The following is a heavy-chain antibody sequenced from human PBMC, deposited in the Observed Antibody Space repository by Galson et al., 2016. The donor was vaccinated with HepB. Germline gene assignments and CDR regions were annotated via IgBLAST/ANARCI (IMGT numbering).Heavy chain of an antibody. Sequence: ETLSLPCAVYGGSFNDYYWGWIRQPPGKGLEWIGEINQSGNTNYQPSLKGRVTMSIDTSNNQFSLKLSSVTAADTAVYYCTRAVLGFKYCGGDCYLFRNYFDYWDQGTLVTVSS. CDR3: TRAVLGFKYCGGDCYLFRNYFDY. D-gene: IGHD2-21*02. V-gene: IGHV4-34*01. J-gene: IGHJ4*02. CDR2: INQSGNT. CDR1: GGSFNDYY.